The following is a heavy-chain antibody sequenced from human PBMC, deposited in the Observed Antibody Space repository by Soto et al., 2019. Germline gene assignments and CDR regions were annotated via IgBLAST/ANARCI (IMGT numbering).Heavy chain of an antibody. D-gene: IGHD3-22*01. CDR1: GYTFTNYV. J-gene: IGHJ4*02. Sequence: QVKLVQSGAEVKKPGASVKVSCKASGYTFTNYVMHWVRQAPGQRLEWMGSINAGDDNTKYSQKFEGRVTITTDTSASTAYMEWSSLGSEDTAVYYCARESGYPLDSWCQGTLVTVSS. CDR3: ARESGYPLDS. CDR2: INAGDDNT. V-gene: IGHV1-3*01.